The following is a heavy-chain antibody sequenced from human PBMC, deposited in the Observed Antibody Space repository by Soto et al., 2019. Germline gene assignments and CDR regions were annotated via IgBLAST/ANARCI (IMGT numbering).Heavy chain of an antibody. CDR1: GYTFTSCY. J-gene: IGHJ4*02. V-gene: IGHV1-46*01. D-gene: IGHD6-13*01. CDR2: INPSGGST. CDR3: ARSLYSSSLFDY. Sequence: ASVKVSFKASGYTFTSCYMHWVRQAPVQGLEWMGIINPSGGSTSYAKKFQGRVTMTRDTSTSTVYMELSSLRSEDTAVYYCARSLYSSSLFDYSGQGTLVTVSS.